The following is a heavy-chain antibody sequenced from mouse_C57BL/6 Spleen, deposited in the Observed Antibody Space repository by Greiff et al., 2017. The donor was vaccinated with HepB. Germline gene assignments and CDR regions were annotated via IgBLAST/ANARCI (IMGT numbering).Heavy chain of an antibody. D-gene: IGHD2-5*01. CDR2: IYPGRGST. V-gene: IGHV1-55*01. CDR3: ASSYYSNACAY. Sequence: QVQLQQPGAELVKPGASVKMSCKASGYTFTSYWITWVKQRPGQGLEWIGDIYPGRGSTNYHEKFKSKATLTVDTSSSTAYMQLSSLTSEDSAVYYCASSYYSNACAYWGQGTLVTVSA. J-gene: IGHJ3*01. CDR1: GYTFTSYW.